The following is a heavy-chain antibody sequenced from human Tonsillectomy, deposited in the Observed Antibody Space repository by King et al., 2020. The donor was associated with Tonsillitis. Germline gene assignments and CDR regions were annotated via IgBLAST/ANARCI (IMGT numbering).Heavy chain of an antibody. CDR3: ARDRTMVPAATFDY. Sequence: VQLVESGGGVVQPGRSLRLSCAASGFTFSSYAMHWVRQAPGKGLEWVAVISYDGSNKYYADSVKGRFTISRDNSKNTLYLQMNSLRAEDTAVYYCARDRTMVPAATFDYWGQGNLVTVSS. CDR1: GFTFSSYA. V-gene: IGHV3-30*04. D-gene: IGHD2-2*01. J-gene: IGHJ4*02. CDR2: ISYDGSNK.